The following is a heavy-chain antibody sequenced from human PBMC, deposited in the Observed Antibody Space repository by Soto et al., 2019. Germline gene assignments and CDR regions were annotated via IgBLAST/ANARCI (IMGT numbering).Heavy chain of an antibody. Sequence: VGSLRLSCAASGFTFSSYGMHWVRQAPGKGLEWVAVISYDGSNKYYADSVKGRFTISRDNSKNTLYLQMNSLRAEDTAVYYCAKRVTLYNDYSNSIPTSTFDYYYGMDVWGQGTTVTVSS. CDR3: AKRVTLYNDYSNSIPTSTFDYYYGMDV. V-gene: IGHV3-30*18. D-gene: IGHD4-4*01. J-gene: IGHJ6*02. CDR2: ISYDGSNK. CDR1: GFTFSSYG.